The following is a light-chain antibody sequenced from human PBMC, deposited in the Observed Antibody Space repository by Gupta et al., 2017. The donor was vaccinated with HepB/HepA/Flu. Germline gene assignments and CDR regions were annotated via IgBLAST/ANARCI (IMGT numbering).Light chain of an antibody. V-gene: IGKV3-15*01. CDR3: QQYNNWPPVT. CDR1: QSVSSN. CDR2: DAF. J-gene: IGKJ4*01. Sequence: EIVMTQSPATLSVSPGERVTLSCRASQSVSSNLAWYQQKHGQAPKLLVYDAFTRATGIPARFSGSGSGTEFTLTISSLQSEDFAIYYCQQYNNWPPVTFGGGTKVEIK.